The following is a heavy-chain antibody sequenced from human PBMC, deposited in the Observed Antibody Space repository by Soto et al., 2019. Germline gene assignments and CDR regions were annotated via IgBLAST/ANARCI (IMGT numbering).Heavy chain of an antibody. CDR1: GFTFSSYG. J-gene: IGHJ5*02. V-gene: IGHV3-30*18. D-gene: IGHD3-3*01. Sequence: QVQLVESGGGVVQPGRSLRLSCAASGFTFSSYGMHWVRQAPGKGLEWVAVISYDGSNKYYGDSVKGRFTISRDNSKNTLYLQMNSLRAEDTAVYYCAKDLDDFWSGYPPYNWFDPWGQGTLVTVSS. CDR3: AKDLDDFWSGYPPYNWFDP. CDR2: ISYDGSNK.